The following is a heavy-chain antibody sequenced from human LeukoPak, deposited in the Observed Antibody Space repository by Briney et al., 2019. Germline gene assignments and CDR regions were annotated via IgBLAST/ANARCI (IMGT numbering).Heavy chain of an antibody. CDR2: ISPRSNTI. CDR3: ARRIYYDNSGYRY. CDR1: GFTFSDYY. V-gene: IGHV3-11*04. J-gene: IGHJ4*02. Sequence: PGGSLRLSCAASGFTFSDYYMSWIRQAPGKGLEWISYISPRSNTIYYADSVKGRFTISRDNAKSSLYLQMNSLRAEDTAVYYCARRIYYDNSGYRYWGQGTLVTVSS. D-gene: IGHD3-22*01.